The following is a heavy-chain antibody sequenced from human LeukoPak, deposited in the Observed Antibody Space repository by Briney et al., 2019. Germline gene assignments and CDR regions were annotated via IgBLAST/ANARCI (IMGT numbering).Heavy chain of an antibody. D-gene: IGHD3-22*01. CDR3: ARVDGSGYKPMDY. V-gene: IGHV3-33*01. CDR1: GFTFSSYG. CDR2: IWFDGSNK. J-gene: IGHJ4*02. Sequence: GGSLRLSCVASGFTFSSYGMHWVRQAPGKGLEWVAIIWFDGSNKDYADSAKGRFTISRDNSKKTLYLQMNSLRVEDTAVYYCARVDGSGYKPMDYWGEGTLVTVSS.